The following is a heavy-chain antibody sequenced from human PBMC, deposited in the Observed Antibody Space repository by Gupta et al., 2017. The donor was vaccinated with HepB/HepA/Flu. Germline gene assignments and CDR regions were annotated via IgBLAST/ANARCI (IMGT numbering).Heavy chain of an antibody. CDR2: ISLNSGSI. CDR1: GFTFDDYA. V-gene: IGHV3-9*01. D-gene: IGHD6-19*01. Sequence: EVQLVESGGGLVQPGRSLRLSCAASGFTFDDYAMHWVRQAPGKGLEWVSGISLNSGSIGYADSVKGRFTISRDNAKNSLYLQMNSLRAEDTALYYCAKDIRASIAVARGGFDYWGQGTLVTVSS. J-gene: IGHJ4*02. CDR3: AKDIRASIAVARGGFDY.